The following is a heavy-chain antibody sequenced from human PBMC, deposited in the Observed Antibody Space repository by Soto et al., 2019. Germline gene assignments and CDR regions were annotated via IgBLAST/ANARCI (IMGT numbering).Heavy chain of an antibody. D-gene: IGHD6-13*01. J-gene: IGHJ4*02. Sequence: QVQLVQSGAAVKKPGASVKVSCKASGYTFTSYAMHWVRQAPGQRLERMGWINAGNGNTKYSQKFQGRVTITRDTSASTAYMELSSRRSEDTAVYYCARGARVYIAAAGSWGYFDYWGQGTLVTVSS. CDR1: GYTFTSYA. CDR2: INAGNGNT. V-gene: IGHV1-3*01. CDR3: ARGARVYIAAAGSWGYFDY.